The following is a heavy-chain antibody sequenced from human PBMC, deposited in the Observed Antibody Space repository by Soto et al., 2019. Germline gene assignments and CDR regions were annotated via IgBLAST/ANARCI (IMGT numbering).Heavy chain of an antibody. Sequence: SETLSLTCAVYGGSFSGYYWSWIRQPPGKGLEWIGEINHSGSTNYNPSLKSRVTISVDTSKNQFSLKLSSVTAADTAVYYCARVGEMLYYYYGMDVWGQGATVTVSS. V-gene: IGHV4-34*01. CDR2: INHSGST. CDR1: GGSFSGYY. J-gene: IGHJ6*02. D-gene: IGHD3-16*01. CDR3: ARVGEMLYYYYGMDV.